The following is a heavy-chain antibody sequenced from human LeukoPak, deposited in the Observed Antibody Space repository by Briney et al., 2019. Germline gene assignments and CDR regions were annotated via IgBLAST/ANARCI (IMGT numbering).Heavy chain of an antibody. CDR1: GGSFSGYY. Sequence: SETLSLTCAVYGGSFSGYYWSWIRQPPGKWLEWIGEINHSGSTNYNPSLKSRVTISVDTSKNQFSLKLSSVTAADTAVYYCARLTWKPTPNYDYWGQGTLVTVSS. D-gene: IGHD3-16*01. CDR2: INHSGST. CDR3: ARLTWKPTPNYDY. J-gene: IGHJ4*02. V-gene: IGHV4-34*01.